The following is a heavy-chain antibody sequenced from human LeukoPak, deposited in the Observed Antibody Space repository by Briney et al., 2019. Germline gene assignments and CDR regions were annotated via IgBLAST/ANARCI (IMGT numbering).Heavy chain of an antibody. Sequence: GGSLRLSCAASGFTFSSYEMNRVRQAPGKGLEWVSYISSSGSTIYYADSVKGRFTISRDNAKNSLYLQMNSLRAEDTAVYYCARDRYYYYGMEVWGKGTTVTVSS. V-gene: IGHV3-48*03. CDR1: GFTFSSYE. CDR2: ISSSGSTI. J-gene: IGHJ6*04. CDR3: ARDRYYYYGMEV.